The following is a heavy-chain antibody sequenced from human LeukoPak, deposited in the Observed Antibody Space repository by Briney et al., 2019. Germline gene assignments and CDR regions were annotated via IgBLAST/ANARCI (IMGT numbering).Heavy chain of an antibody. CDR2: INHSGST. Sequence: SETLSLTCTVSGYSISSGYYWSWIRQPPGKGLEWIGEINHSGSTNYNPSLKSRVTISVDTSKNQFSLKLSSVTAADTAVYYCARRGGSYDFWSGYYPPTRGNWFDPWGQGTLVTVSS. CDR1: GYSISSGYY. J-gene: IGHJ5*02. V-gene: IGHV4-38-2*02. D-gene: IGHD3-3*01. CDR3: ARRGGSYDFWSGYYPPTRGNWFDP.